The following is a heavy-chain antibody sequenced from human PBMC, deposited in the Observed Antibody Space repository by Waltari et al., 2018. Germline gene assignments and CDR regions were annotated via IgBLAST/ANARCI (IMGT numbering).Heavy chain of an antibody. J-gene: IGHJ3*02. CDR3: ARHKAAAGNDAFDI. CDR2: IYYSGST. Sequence: QLQLQESGPGLVKPSETLSLTYTVSGGSISSSSYYWGWIRQPPGKGLEWIGSIYYSGSTYYTPSLKSRVTISVDTSKNQFSLKLSSVTAADTAVYYCARHKAAAGNDAFDIWGQGTMVTVSS. CDR1: GGSISSSSYY. V-gene: IGHV4-39*01. D-gene: IGHD6-13*01.